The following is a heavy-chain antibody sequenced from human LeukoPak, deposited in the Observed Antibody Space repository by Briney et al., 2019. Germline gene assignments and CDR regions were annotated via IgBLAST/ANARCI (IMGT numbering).Heavy chain of an antibody. CDR3: ARLLRAVDTGAYYFDY. Sequence: SVNVSCKASGGIFSSYTFNWVRQAPGQGLEWMGRITPIPGITNYAETFQGRVTLTADTSTSTLYMELSSLRSEDTAVYYCARLLRAVDTGAYYFDYWGQGTLVTVSS. D-gene: IGHD2-8*02. CDR2: ITPIPGIT. CDR1: GGIFSSYT. J-gene: IGHJ4*02. V-gene: IGHV1-69*02.